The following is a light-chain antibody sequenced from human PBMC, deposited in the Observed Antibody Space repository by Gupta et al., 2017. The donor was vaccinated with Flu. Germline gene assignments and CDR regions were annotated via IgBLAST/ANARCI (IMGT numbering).Light chain of an antibody. CDR2: EVS. J-gene: IGLJ2*01. Sequence: GTSSDVGGYNFVSWYQQHPGKAPKLMIYEVSNRPSGVSNRFSGSKSGNTASLTISGLQAEDEADFYCSSYTSGNTLVFGGGTKLTVL. CDR1: SSDVGGYNF. CDR3: SSYTSGNTLV. V-gene: IGLV2-14*01.